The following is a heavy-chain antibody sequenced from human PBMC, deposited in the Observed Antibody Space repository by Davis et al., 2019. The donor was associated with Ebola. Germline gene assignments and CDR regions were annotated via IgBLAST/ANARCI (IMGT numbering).Heavy chain of an antibody. CDR3: ARMDYYYGSGTNRFDP. J-gene: IGHJ5*02. D-gene: IGHD3-10*01. CDR1: GGSFTGYY. Sequence: SETLSLTCDVYGGSFTGYYWSWIRQPPGKGLEWIGEINHSGSTNYNPSLKSRVTISVDTSKNQFSLKLSSVTAADTAVYYCARMDYYYGSGTNRFDPWGQGTLVTVSS. V-gene: IGHV4-34*01. CDR2: INHSGST.